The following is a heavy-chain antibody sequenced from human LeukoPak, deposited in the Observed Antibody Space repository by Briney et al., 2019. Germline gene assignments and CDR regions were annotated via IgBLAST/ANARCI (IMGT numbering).Heavy chain of an antibody. CDR1: GFTFSSYT. Sequence: PGGSLRLSCAASGFTFSSYTMNWVRQAPGKELEWVSSISSGSSYIYYADSVKGRFTISRDNAKNSLYLQMNSLRAEDTAVYYCARDSGDCSGGSCYGMDVWGQGTTDTVSS. D-gene: IGHD2-15*01. V-gene: IGHV3-21*01. CDR2: ISSGSSYI. J-gene: IGHJ6*02. CDR3: ARDSGDCSGGSCYGMDV.